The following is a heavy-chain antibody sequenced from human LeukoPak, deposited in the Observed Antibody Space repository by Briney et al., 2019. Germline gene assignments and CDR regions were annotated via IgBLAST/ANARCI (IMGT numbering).Heavy chain of an antibody. D-gene: IGHD2-15*01. CDR2: INSDGTST. V-gene: IGHV3-74*01. J-gene: IGHJ4*02. Sequence: GGSLRLSCAASGFTFSPYWMHWVRQAPGEGPVWVSRINSDGTSTTYADSVKGRFTSSRDNAKNTLFLQMNSLRAEDTAVYFCVRGLGGREDYWGQGTLVTVSS. CDR1: GFTFSPYW. CDR3: VRGLGGREDY.